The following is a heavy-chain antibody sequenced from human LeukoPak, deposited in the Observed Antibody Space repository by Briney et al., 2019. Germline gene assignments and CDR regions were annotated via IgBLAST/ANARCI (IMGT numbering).Heavy chain of an antibody. D-gene: IGHD1-26*01. J-gene: IGHJ4*02. CDR1: GFTFDDYA. CDR2: ISWNSGSI. Sequence: PGRSLRLSCAASGFTFDDYAMHWVRQAPGKGLEWVSGISWNSGSIGYADSVKGRFTISRDNAKNSLYLQMNSLRAEDAALCYCAKASGSYYVGTYFDYWGQGTLVTVSS. CDR3: AKASGSYYVGTYFDY. V-gene: IGHV3-9*01.